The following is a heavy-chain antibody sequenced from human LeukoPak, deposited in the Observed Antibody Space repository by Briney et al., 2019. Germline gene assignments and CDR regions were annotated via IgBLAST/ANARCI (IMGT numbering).Heavy chain of an antibody. J-gene: IGHJ6*03. V-gene: IGHV4-61*02. Sequence: SETLSLPCTVSGGSISSGSYYWSWIRQPAGKGLEWIGRIYTSGSTNYNPSLKSRVTISVDTSKNQFSLKLSSVTAADTAVYYCARGIVVVAQLGYYYYYMDVWGKGTTVTISS. CDR2: IYTSGST. CDR1: GGSISSGSYY. D-gene: IGHD2-15*01. CDR3: ARGIVVVAQLGYYYYYMDV.